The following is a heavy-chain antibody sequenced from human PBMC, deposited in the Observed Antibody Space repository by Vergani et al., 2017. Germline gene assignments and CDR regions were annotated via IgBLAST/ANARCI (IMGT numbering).Heavy chain of an antibody. D-gene: IGHD5-18*01. J-gene: IGHJ6*02. CDR1: GYSISSGYY. Sequence: QVQLQESGPGLVKPSETLSLTCAVSGYSISSGYYWGWIRQPPGKGLEWIGSIYHSGSTYYNPSLKSRVTISVDTSKNQFSLKLSSVTAADTAVYYCATSYVDTAMGIHYYYYYGMDVWGQGTTVTVSS. V-gene: IGHV4-38-2*01. CDR2: IYHSGST. CDR3: ATSYVDTAMGIHYYYYYGMDV.